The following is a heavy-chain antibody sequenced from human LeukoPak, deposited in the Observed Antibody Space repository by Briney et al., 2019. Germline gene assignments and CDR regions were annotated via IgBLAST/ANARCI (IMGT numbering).Heavy chain of an antibody. J-gene: IGHJ4*02. V-gene: IGHV4-4*02. Sequence: PSETLSLTCAVSGGSISSSNWWSWVRQPPGKGLEWIGEIYHSGSTNYNPSLKSRVTISVDKSKNQFSLKLSSVTAADTAVYYCARGIREAAAGLFDYWGQGTLVTVSS. CDR2: IYHSGST. CDR3: ARGIREAAAGLFDY. CDR1: GGSISSSNW. D-gene: IGHD6-13*01.